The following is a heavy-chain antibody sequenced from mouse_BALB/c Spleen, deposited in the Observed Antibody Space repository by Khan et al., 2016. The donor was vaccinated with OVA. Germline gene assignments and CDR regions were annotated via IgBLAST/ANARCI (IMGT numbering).Heavy chain of an antibody. D-gene: IGHD2-10*01. V-gene: IGHV2-6-1*01. J-gene: IGHJ4*01. CDR2: IWSDGST. CDR3: SRQPYYHYYLMDY. CDR1: GFSLTNYG. Sequence: VELVQSGPGLVAPSQSLSISCTISGFSLTNYGVHWVRQPPGKGLEWLVVIWSDGSTTYNSALKSRLSISKDNTKSQVFLKMNSHQTDDTAMYYGSRQPYYHYYLMDYWGQGTSVTVSS.